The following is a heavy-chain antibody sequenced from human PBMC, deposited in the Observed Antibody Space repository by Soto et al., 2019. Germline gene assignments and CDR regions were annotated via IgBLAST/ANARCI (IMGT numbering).Heavy chain of an antibody. V-gene: IGHV3-74*01. J-gene: IGHJ4*02. Sequence: PGGSLRLSCAASGFTFSSYWMHWVRQAPGKGLVWVSRINSDGSSTSYADSVKGRFTISRDNAKNTLYLQMNSLRAEDTAVYYCARDYSYGLAELPSNHFDYWGQGTLVTVSS. CDR1: GFTFSSYW. D-gene: IGHD5-18*01. CDR2: INSDGSST. CDR3: ARDYSYGLAELPSNHFDY.